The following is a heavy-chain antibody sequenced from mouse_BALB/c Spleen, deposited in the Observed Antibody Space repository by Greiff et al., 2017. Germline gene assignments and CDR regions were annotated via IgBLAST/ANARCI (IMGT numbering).Heavy chain of an antibody. D-gene: IGHD4-1*01. J-gene: IGHJ4*01. CDR3: TRDHTGMDY. V-gene: IGHV5-6-4*01. CDR1: GFTFSSYT. Sequence: EVKLVESGGGLVKPGGSLKLSCAASGFTFSSYTMSWVRQTPEKRLEWVATISSGGSYTYYPDSVKGRFTISRDNAKNTLYLQMSSLKSEDTAMYYCTRDHTGMDYWGQGTSVTVSS. CDR2: ISSGGSYT.